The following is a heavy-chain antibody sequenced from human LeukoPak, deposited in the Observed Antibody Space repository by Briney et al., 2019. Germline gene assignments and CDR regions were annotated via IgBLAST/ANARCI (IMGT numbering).Heavy chain of an antibody. J-gene: IGHJ4*02. CDR2: IYYSGST. D-gene: IGHD3-22*01. V-gene: IGHV4-61*01. CDR3: ARVNYDSSGYYYFDY. Sequence: PSETLSLTCTVSGGSVSSGSYYWRWIRQPPGTGLEWIGYIYYSGSTNYNPSLKSRVTISVDTSKNQFSLKLSSVTAADTAVYYCARVNYDSSGYYYFDYWGQGTLVTVSS. CDR1: GGSVSSGSYY.